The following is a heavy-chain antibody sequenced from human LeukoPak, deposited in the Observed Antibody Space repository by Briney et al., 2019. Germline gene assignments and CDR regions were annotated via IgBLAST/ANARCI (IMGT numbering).Heavy chain of an antibody. J-gene: IGHJ4*02. V-gene: IGHV4-39*02. D-gene: IGHD6-19*01. CDR3: ARVETYSSGWYDAFFDY. CDR1: GDSISSSNYY. Sequence: PSETLSLTCTVSGDSISSSNYYWAWIRQPPGKGLEWIGSIYHSGNSYYNPSLKSRATISVDTSKNHFSLKLRSVTAADTAVYYCARVETYSSGWYDAFFDYWGQGTLVTVSS. CDR2: IYHSGNS.